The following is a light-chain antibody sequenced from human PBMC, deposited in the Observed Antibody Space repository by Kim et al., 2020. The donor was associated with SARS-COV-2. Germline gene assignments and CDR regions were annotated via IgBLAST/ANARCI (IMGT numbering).Light chain of an antibody. CDR3: QVWDTSSDHRVV. CDR1: SIGSKS. V-gene: IGLV3-21*04. Sequence: PGKTARVSCGGNSIGSKSVHWYQQKSGQAPLLVISYDSDRPSGIPERFSGSNSGNTATLTISRVEAGDEADYYCQVWDTSSDHRVVFGGGTQLTVL. J-gene: IGLJ2*01. CDR2: YDS.